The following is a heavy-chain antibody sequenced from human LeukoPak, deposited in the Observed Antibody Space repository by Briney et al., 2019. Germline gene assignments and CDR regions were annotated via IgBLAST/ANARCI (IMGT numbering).Heavy chain of an antibody. J-gene: IGHJ3*02. CDR1: GGSISSGGYY. Sequence: PSETLSLTCTVSGGSISSGGYYWIWIRQHPGMGLEWIGYINYSGSTYYNPSLKSRLTISVDTSKNQFSLKLSSVTAADTAVYYCALGNCPTTSCYPGVAFDIWGQGTMVTVSS. CDR3: ALGNCPTTSCYPGVAFDI. D-gene: IGHD2-2*01. CDR2: INYSGST. V-gene: IGHV4-31*03.